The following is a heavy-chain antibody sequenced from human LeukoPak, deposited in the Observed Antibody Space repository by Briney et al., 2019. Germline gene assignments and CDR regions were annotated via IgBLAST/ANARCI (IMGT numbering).Heavy chain of an antibody. Sequence: GGSLRLSCAACGFIFSRYAMSWVRQAPGKGLEWVSGISDSGDITYDADSVKGRFIISRDNSKNSLYVDMSSLSAEDTGVYHCEKGMKGGGHYFSEYSIDYWGQGTLVIVSS. CDR3: EKGMKGGGHYFSEYSIDY. CDR2: ISDSGDIT. CDR1: GFIFSRYA. D-gene: IGHD2/OR15-2a*01. J-gene: IGHJ4*02. V-gene: IGHV3-23*01.